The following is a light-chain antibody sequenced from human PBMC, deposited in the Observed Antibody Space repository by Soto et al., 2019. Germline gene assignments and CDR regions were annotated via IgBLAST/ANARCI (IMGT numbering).Light chain of an antibody. J-gene: IGKJ2*01. CDR3: LQYSTWPPLYT. V-gene: IGKV3-15*01. Sequence: EIVMTQSPATLSVSLGERVTLSCRASQSVSSYLAWYQQKPGQAPRLLISDASTRATDIPDRFSGSGSGTDFTLTISSLQYTDLAVYYCLQYSTWPPLYTFGQGTKLEIK. CDR2: DAS. CDR1: QSVSSY.